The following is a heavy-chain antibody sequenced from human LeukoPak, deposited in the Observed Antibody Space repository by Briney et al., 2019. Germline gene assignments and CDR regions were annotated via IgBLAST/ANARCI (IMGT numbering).Heavy chain of an antibody. J-gene: IGHJ5*02. CDR1: GGSISSYY. D-gene: IGHD3-9*01. CDR3: ARVPRMYYDILTGFGNWFDP. V-gene: IGHV4-34*01. Sequence: SETLSLTCTVSGGSISSYYWSWIRQPPGKGLEWIGEINHSGSTNYNPSLKSRVTISVDTSKNQFSLKLSSVTAADTAVYYCARVPRMYYDILTGFGNWFDPWGQGTLVTVSS. CDR2: INHSGST.